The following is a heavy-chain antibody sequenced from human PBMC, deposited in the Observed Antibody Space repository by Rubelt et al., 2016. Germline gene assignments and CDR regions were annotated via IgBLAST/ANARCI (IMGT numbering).Heavy chain of an antibody. CDR2: IYFCGST. D-gene: IGHD3-10*01. J-gene: IGHJ4*02. CDR1: GGSFSGYY. Sequence: QVQLQLWGAGLLKPSETLSLTCAVYGGSFSGYYWSWIRQPPGKGLEWIGSIYFCGSTFYNPSLKSRVTISVDTSKNQFSLKLSSVTAADTAVYYCARTFGVVRGVTNWGQGTLVTVSS. V-gene: IGHV4-34*01. CDR3: ARTFGVVRGVTN.